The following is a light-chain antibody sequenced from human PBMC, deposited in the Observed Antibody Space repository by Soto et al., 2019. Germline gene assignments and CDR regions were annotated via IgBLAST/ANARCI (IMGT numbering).Light chain of an antibody. Sequence: EIELTQSPGTLSLSPGESATLSYRVRQTTSPKYVAWYQQRRGLAPRLLVYGASKRAAGIPDRFRGSGSGSEFSLTISGLEPEDFAVYFCQHFGSSPPVIFGQGTRLEI. J-gene: IGKJ5*01. V-gene: IGKV3-20*01. CDR1: QTTSPKY. CDR3: QHFGSSPPVI. CDR2: GAS.